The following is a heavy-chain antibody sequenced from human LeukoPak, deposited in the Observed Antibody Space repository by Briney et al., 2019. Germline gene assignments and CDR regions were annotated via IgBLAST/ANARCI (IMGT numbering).Heavy chain of an antibody. CDR2: LSSSGENT. D-gene: IGHD6-6*01. V-gene: IGHV3-23*01. J-gene: IGHJ4*02. CDR3: AKVSSSSFDS. CDR1: GLGFRMHA. Sequence: GGSLRLSCVASGLGFRMHAMSWVRQAPGKGLEWVSALSSSGENTHYTDSVKGRFTVSRDISKSTLYLQMTSLRAEDTAVYYCAKVSSSSFDSWGQGTLVTVSS.